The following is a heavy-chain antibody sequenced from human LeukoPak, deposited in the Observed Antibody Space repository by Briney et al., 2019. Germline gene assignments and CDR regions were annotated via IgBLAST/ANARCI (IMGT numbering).Heavy chain of an antibody. D-gene: IGHD3-3*01. CDR3: ASAYRITIFGVVTQKGAFDI. J-gene: IGHJ3*02. Sequence: SETLSLTCTVSGGSISSGDYYWSWIRQPPGKGLEWIGYIYYSGSTYYNPSLKSRVTISVDTSKNQFSLKLSSVTAAGTAVYYCASAYRITIFGVVTQKGAFDIWGQGTMVTVSS. V-gene: IGHV4-30-4*08. CDR1: GGSISSGDYY. CDR2: IYYSGST.